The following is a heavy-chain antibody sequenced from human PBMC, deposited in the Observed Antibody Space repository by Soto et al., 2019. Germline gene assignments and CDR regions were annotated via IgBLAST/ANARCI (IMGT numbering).Heavy chain of an antibody. Sequence: VQLLESGGGMVQPGGSLRLSCGASGFAFGTYAMNWVRQAPGKGLEWVSGISSRGGSTFYADSVQGRFIISRDNSKNTLYLQMDNLRVEDTAIYSCGKGRAEMLGYYFYFGMDVWGQVTTVSVSS. CDR1: GFAFGTYA. CDR2: ISSRGGST. CDR3: GKGRAEMLGYYFYFGMDV. D-gene: IGHD2-8*01. V-gene: IGHV3-23*01. J-gene: IGHJ6*02.